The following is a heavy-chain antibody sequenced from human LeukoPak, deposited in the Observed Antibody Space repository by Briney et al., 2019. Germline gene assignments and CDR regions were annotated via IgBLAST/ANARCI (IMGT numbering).Heavy chain of an antibody. V-gene: IGHV1-69*13. CDR2: IIPIFGTA. CDR1: GGTFSSYA. Sequence: SVKVSCKASGGTFSSYAISWVRQAPGQGLEWMGGIIPIFGTANYAQKFQGRVTITADESTSTAYLELSSLSSEDTAVYYCARAEYQLLYNWFDPWGQGTLVTVSS. D-gene: IGHD2-2*01. CDR3: ARAEYQLLYNWFDP. J-gene: IGHJ5*02.